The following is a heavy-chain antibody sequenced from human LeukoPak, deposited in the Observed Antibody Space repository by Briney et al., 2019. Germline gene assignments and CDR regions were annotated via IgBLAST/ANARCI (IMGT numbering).Heavy chain of an antibody. Sequence: SETLSLTCTGSGGSISSYYWSWIRQPAGKGVEWIGRIYTSGSTNYNPSLKSRATMSVDTSKNQFSLKLSSVTAADTAVYYCARVRTYYDILTGYSDNAFDIWGQGTMVTVSS. D-gene: IGHD3-9*01. V-gene: IGHV4-4*07. CDR1: GGSISSYY. CDR3: ARVRTYYDILTGYSDNAFDI. J-gene: IGHJ3*02. CDR2: IYTSGST.